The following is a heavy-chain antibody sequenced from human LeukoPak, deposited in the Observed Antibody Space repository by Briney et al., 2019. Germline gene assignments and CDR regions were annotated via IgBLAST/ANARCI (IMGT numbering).Heavy chain of an antibody. D-gene: IGHD2/OR15-2a*01. V-gene: IGHV3-23*01. J-gene: IGHJ4*02. CDR1: GFTFSTYG. CDR3: AKSRTTAGYYFDY. Sequence: GGSLRLSCAASGFTFSTYGMSWVRQAPGKGLEWVSIISGSGGTTYYADSVKGRFTISRDNSKNTLYLQMNSLRAEDTALYYCAKSRTTAGYYFDYWDQGTLVTVFS. CDR2: ISGSGGTT.